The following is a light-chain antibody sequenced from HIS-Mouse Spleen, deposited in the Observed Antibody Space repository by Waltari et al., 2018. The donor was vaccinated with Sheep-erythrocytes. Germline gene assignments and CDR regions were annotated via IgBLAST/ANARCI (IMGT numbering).Light chain of an antibody. Sequence: QSVLTQPPSASGTPGQRVTISCSGSSSNIGSKYVYWYQQLPGTAPKLLIYRNNQRPSGIPERFSGSNSGNTATLTISGTQAMDEADYYCQAWDSSTVVFGGGTKLTVL. J-gene: IGLJ2*01. CDR3: QAWDSSTVV. V-gene: IGLV1-47*01. CDR1: SSNIGSKY. CDR2: RNN.